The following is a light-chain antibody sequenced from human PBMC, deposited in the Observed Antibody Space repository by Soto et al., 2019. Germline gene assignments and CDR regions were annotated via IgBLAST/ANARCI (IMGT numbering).Light chain of an antibody. CDR1: SSNIGSNT. CDR3: AAWDDSLNGPV. Sequence: QLVLTQPPSASGTPGKRVTISCSGSSSNIGSNTVNWYQQLPGTAPKLLIYSNNQRPSGVPDRFSGSKSGTSASLAISGLQAEDEADYYCAAWDDSLNGPVFGGGTQLTVL. J-gene: IGLJ2*01. CDR2: SNN. V-gene: IGLV1-44*01.